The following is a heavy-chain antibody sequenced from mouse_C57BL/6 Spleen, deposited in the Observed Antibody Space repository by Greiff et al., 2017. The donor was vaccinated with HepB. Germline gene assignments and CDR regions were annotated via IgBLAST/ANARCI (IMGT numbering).Heavy chain of an antibody. CDR3: ARGTAQATQAWFAY. D-gene: IGHD3-2*02. Sequence: VKVVESGPELVKPGASVKISCKASGYAFSSSWMNWVKQRPGKGLEWIGRIYPGDGDTNYNGKFKGKATLTADKSSSTAYMQLSSLTSEDSAVYFCARGTAQATQAWFAYWGQGTLVTVSA. V-gene: IGHV1-82*01. J-gene: IGHJ3*01. CDR2: IYPGDGDT. CDR1: GYAFSSSW.